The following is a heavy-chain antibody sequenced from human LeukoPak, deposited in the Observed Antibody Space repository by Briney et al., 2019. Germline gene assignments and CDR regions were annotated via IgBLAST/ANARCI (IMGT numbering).Heavy chain of an antibody. V-gene: IGHV3-23*01. J-gene: IGHJ4*02. CDR2: TSGSGDST. CDR3: AKDLLSGGNCYSIFHY. D-gene: IGHD2-15*01. CDR1: GFTFSSFA. Sequence: GGSLSLSCAASGFTFSSFAMSWVRQAPGKGLEWVSGTSGSGDSTYYADSVKGRFTISRDNSKNTLYLQMNSLRAEDTALYYCAKDLLSGGNCYSIFHYWGQGTLVTVSS.